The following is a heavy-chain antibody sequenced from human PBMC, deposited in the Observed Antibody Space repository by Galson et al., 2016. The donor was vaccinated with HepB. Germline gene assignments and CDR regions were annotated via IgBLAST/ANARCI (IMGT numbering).Heavy chain of an antibody. J-gene: IGHJ4*02. V-gene: IGHV3-48*04. Sequence: SLRLSCAASGFSFNSHSLCWVRQAPGKGLEWLSYISASGAIIHYADSLKGRLSASRDNAKSTLFLQMNSLTAEDTAVYYCARDPLSCTEGYCFEPFDYWGQGTVVTVSS. CDR1: GFSFNSHS. D-gene: IGHD2-8*02. CDR3: ARDPLSCTEGYCFEPFDY. CDR2: ISASGAII.